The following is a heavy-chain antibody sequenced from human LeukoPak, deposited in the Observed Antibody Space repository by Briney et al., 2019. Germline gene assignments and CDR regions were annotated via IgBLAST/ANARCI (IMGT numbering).Heavy chain of an antibody. CDR1: GYTFTSYD. D-gene: IGHD1-26*01. CDR3: ARDNSLGDNAWWFDP. CDR2: INPTGSST. V-gene: IGHV1-46*01. Sequence: ASVKVSCKASGYTFTSYDINWVRQAPGQGLEWMGLINPTGSSTAYAQKFQGRVTMTRDMSTSTDYMELSSLRSDDTAIYYCARDNSLGDNAWWFDPWGQGTLVTVSS. J-gene: IGHJ5*02.